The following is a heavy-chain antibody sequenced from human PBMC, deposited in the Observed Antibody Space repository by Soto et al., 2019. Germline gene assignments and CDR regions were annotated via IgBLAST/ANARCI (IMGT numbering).Heavy chain of an antibody. CDR2: ICYSGGT. V-gene: IGHV4-39*01. Sequence: QLQLQESGPGLVKPSETLSLTCTVSGGSISSSSYYWGWIRQPPGKGLEWIGSICYSGGTYYNPSLKSRVTIPVDTSTTQFSLKLSSVTAADTAVYYCARHGRVTLFGVVNYFDYWGQGTLVTVSS. J-gene: IGHJ4*02. D-gene: IGHD3-3*01. CDR3: ARHGRVTLFGVVNYFDY. CDR1: GGSISSSSYY.